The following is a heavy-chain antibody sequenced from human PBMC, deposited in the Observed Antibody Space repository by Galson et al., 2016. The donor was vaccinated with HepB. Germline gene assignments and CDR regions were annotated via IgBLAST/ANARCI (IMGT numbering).Heavy chain of an antibody. V-gene: IGHV3-15*07. D-gene: IGHD3-3*01. CDR2: IKSKTDGGTT. CDR3: TVAASHDFWSGYYMLDP. CDR1: GFSFSHAW. Sequence: SLRLSCAASGFSFSHAWMHWVRQAPGKGLEWVGRIKSKTDGGTTDYAAPVKGSFAISRDNSKDTLDLQMNRLKTEDTGVCYCTVAASHDFWSGYYMLDPWGQGTLVTVSS. J-gene: IGHJ5*02.